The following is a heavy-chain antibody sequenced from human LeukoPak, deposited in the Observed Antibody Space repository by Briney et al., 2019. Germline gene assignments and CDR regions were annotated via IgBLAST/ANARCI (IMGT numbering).Heavy chain of an antibody. Sequence: SETLSLTCAVYGGSFSGYYWSWIRQPPGKGLEWIGEINHSGSTNYNPPLKSRVTISVDTSKNQFSLKLSSVTAADTAVYYCARDHLELLDYWGQGTLVTVSS. CDR2: INHSGST. V-gene: IGHV4-34*01. CDR3: ARDHLELLDY. J-gene: IGHJ4*02. CDR1: GGSFSGYY. D-gene: IGHD1-7*01.